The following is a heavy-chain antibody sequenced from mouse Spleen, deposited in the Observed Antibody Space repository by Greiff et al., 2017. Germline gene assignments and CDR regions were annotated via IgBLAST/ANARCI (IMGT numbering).Heavy chain of an antibody. Sequence: EVQRVESGGGLVKPGGSLKLSCAASGFTFSDYGMHWVRQAPEKGLEWVAYISSGSSTIYYADTVKGRFTISRDNAKNTLFLQMTSLRSEDTAMYYCARTFITTRYWYFDVWGAGTTVTVSS. CDR3: ARTFITTRYWYFDV. J-gene: IGHJ1*01. CDR1: GFTFSDYG. V-gene: IGHV5-17*01. CDR2: ISSGSSTI. D-gene: IGHD1-2*01.